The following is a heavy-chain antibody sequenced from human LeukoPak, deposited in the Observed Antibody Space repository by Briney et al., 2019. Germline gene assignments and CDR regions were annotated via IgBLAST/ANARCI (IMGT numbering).Heavy chain of an antibody. CDR3: STDPRLLIY. D-gene: IGHD2-8*01. CDR2: ISGSGSDM. J-gene: IGHJ4*01. CDR1: GFGFSDSY. V-gene: IGHV3-11*01. Sequence: GGSLRLSCVVSGFGFSDSYMTWIRQTPGKGLEWLAYISGSGSDMYYADSVKGRFAISRDNAKNSLYLQMNSLRPDDTALYYCSTDPRLLIYWGHGTLVTVSS.